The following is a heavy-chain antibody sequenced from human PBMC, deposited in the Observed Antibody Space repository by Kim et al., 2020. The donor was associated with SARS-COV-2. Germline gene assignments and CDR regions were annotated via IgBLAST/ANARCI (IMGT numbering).Heavy chain of an antibody. CDR3: ARDGLSIRGVSPNHPLY. CDR1: GYTFTGYY. V-gene: IGHV1-2*04. D-gene: IGHD3-10*01. Sequence: ASVKVSCKASGYTFTGYYMHWVRQAPGQGLEWMGWINPNSGGTNYAQKFQGWVTMTRDTSISTAYMELSRLRSDDTAVYYCARDGLSIRGVSPNHPLYWGQGTLVTVSS. CDR2: INPNSGGT. J-gene: IGHJ4*02.